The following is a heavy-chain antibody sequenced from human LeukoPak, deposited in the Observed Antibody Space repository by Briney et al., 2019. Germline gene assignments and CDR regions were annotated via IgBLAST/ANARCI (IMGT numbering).Heavy chain of an antibody. D-gene: IGHD6-19*01. Sequence: GRSLRLSCAASGFTFSSYAMHWVRQAPGKGLEWVAVISYDGSNKYYADSVKDRFTISRDNSKNTLYLQMNSLRAEDTAVYYCARDRYRSGWADAFDIWGQGTMVTVSS. CDR1: GFTFSSYA. J-gene: IGHJ3*02. CDR3: ARDRYRSGWADAFDI. V-gene: IGHV3-30-3*01. CDR2: ISYDGSNK.